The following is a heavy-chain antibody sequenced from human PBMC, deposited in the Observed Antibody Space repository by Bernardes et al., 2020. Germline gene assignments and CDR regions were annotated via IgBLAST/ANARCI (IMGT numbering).Heavy chain of an antibody. CDR1: GFNFGASS. D-gene: IGHD6-19*01. V-gene: IGHV3-21*01. J-gene: IGHJ6*02. CDR2: ISSASSQR. Sequence: AGSLLISCSGSGFNFGASSMNWVRQAPGPGLEWVSSISSASSQRYYADSVKGRFTISRDNAENSVYLQMNSLRADETAVYYCARGVRPEAGILVGRRMDVWGQGTTVTVSS. CDR3: ARGVRPEAGILVGRRMDV.